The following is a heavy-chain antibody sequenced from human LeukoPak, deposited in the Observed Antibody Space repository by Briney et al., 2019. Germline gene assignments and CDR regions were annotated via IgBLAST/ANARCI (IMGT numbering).Heavy chain of an antibody. D-gene: IGHD3-22*01. CDR2: IIPIFGTA. J-gene: IGHJ3*02. CDR1: GGTFFSYA. V-gene: IGHV1-69*05. CDR3: ARESGYYDSSGYYSLDDAFDI. Sequence: ASVNVSCKASGGTFFSYAISWVRQAPGQGLEWMGGIIPIFGTANYAQKFQGRVTITTDESTSTAYMELSSLRSEDTAVYYCARESGYYDSSGYYSLDDAFDIWGQGTMVTVSS.